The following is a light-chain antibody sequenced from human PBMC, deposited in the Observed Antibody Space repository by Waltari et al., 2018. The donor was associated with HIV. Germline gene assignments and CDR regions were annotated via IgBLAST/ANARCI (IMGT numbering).Light chain of an antibody. CDR3: QHYNSYSGT. CDR2: KAS. V-gene: IGKV1-5*03. J-gene: IGKJ1*01. CDR1: QIINNH. Sequence: IQMTQSPSTQSASVGDRVTITCRASQIINNHLAWYQQKPGKAPKLLIYKASILESVVPSRFSGSGSGTEFTLTISSLQPDDFATYYCQHYNSYSGTFGQGTKVEI.